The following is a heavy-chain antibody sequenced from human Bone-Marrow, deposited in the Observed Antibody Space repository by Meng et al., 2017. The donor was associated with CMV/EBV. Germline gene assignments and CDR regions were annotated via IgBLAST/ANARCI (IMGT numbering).Heavy chain of an antibody. D-gene: IGHD4/OR15-4a*01. CDR3: ARGPYGATLDY. J-gene: IGHJ4*02. CDR2: INHSGST. Sequence: SETLSLTCAVYGGSFSGYYWSWIRQPPGKGLEWIGEINHSGSTNYNPSLKSRVTISVDTSKNQFPLKLSSVTAADTAVYYCARGPYGATLDYWGQGTLVTVSS. CDR1: GGSFSGYY. V-gene: IGHV4-34*01.